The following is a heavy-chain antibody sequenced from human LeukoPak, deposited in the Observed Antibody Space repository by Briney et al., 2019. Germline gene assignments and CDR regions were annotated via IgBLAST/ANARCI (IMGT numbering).Heavy chain of an antibody. CDR1: GYSSTSYW. J-gene: IGHJ5*02. Sequence: GESLKISCKGSGYSSTSYWIGWVRQMPGKGLEWMGSIYPGDSDTRYSPSFQGQVTISADKSISTAYLQWSSLKASDTAMYYCARLRSDTAMVANWFDPWGQGTLVTVSS. CDR3: ARLRSDTAMVANWFDP. D-gene: IGHD5-18*01. V-gene: IGHV5-51*01. CDR2: IYPGDSDT.